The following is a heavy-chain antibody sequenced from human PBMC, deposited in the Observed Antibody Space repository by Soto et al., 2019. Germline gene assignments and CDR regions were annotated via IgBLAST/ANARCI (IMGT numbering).Heavy chain of an antibody. CDR3: ARERTPRSGFDY. J-gene: IGHJ4*02. Sequence: PSETLSLTCTVSVGSITGYYWSWIRQSPGKGLEWIGCSYHTGATNYNPSLKSRVTISVGTSKNQVSLTLSSATAADTAVYYCARERTPRSGFDYWDQGTQVTVSS. CDR1: VGSITGYY. V-gene: IGHV4-59*01. D-gene: IGHD1-26*01. CDR2: SYHTGAT.